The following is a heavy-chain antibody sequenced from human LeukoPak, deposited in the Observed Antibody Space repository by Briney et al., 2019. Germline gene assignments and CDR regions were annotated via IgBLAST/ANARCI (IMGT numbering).Heavy chain of an antibody. J-gene: IGHJ4*02. CDR1: GFTFSNYG. Sequence: GGSLRLSCAASGFTFSNYGMSWVRQAPGKGLEWVANIKQDGSEKYYVDSVKGRFTISRDNAKNSLYLQMNSLRAEDTAVYYCARVQGSYYGDYADYWGQGTLVTVSS. V-gene: IGHV3-7*01. CDR2: IKQDGSEK. D-gene: IGHD4-17*01. CDR3: ARVQGSYYGDYADY.